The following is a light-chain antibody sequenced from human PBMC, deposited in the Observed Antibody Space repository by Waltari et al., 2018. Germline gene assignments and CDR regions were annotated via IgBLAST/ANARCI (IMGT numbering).Light chain of an antibody. CDR2: KAS. V-gene: IGKV1-5*03. CDR3: QQYDSFPLT. J-gene: IGKJ4*01. CDR1: QRISNW. Sequence: DIQMTQSPSTLSASVGDRVTITCRASQRISNWLAWYQKKPGKAPKLLIYKASKLENGVPSRFSGSGSGTEFTLTISSLQPDDFAAYYCQQYDSFPLTFGGGTNVEV.